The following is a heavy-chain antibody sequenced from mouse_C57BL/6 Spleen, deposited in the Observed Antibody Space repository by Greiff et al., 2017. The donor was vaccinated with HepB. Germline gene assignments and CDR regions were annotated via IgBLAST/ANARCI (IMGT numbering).Heavy chain of an antibody. V-gene: IGHV1-80*01. Sequence: QVQLQQSGAELVKPGASVKISCKASGYAFSSYWMNWVKQRPGKGLEWIGQIYPGDGDTNYNGKFKGKATLTADKSSSTAYMQLSSLTSEDSAVYFCARGRSPGGYMDYWGQGTSVTVSS. CDR2: IYPGDGDT. CDR1: GYAFSSYW. J-gene: IGHJ4*01. CDR3: ARGRSPGGYMDY.